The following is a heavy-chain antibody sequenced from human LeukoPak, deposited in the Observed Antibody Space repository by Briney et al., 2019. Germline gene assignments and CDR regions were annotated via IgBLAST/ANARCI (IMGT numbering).Heavy chain of an antibody. CDR2: INTNTGNP. D-gene: IGHD5-24*01. V-gene: IGHV7-4-1*02. Sequence: ASVKVSCKASGNTFTSYAMNWVRQAPGQGLEWMGWINTNTGNPTYAQGFTGRFVFSLDTSVSTAYLQISSLKAEDTAVYYCARGDRDGYNYVGLAWGQGTLVTVSS. CDR3: ARGDRDGYNYVGLA. J-gene: IGHJ4*02. CDR1: GNTFTSYA.